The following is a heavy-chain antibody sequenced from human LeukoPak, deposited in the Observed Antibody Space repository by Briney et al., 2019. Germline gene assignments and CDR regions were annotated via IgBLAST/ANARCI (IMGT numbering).Heavy chain of an antibody. V-gene: IGHV4-34*01. J-gene: IGHJ3*02. CDR3: ATIQRDHAFDI. CDR2: INQSGST. Sequence: SETLSLTCAVYGGSFSGYYWSWIRQPPGKGLEWIGEINQSGSTNYNPSLKSRVTISADTSKNQFSLKLNSMTAADTAVYYCATIQRDHAFDIWGQGTVVTVSS. CDR1: GGSFSGYY. D-gene: IGHD6-25*01.